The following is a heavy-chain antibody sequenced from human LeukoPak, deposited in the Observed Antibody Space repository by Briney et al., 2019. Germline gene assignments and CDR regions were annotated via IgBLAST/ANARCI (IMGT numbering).Heavy chain of an antibody. D-gene: IGHD3-22*01. CDR3: ASPHYYDSSGYYGVYAFDI. J-gene: IGHJ3*02. CDR2: IIPILGIA. V-gene: IGHV1-69*02. CDR1: GYTFTSYY. Sequence: ASVKVSCKASGYTFTSYYMHWVRQAPGQGLEWMGRIIPILGIANYAQKFQGRVTITADKSTSTAYMELSSLRSEDTAVYYCASPHYYDSSGYYGVYAFDIWGQGTMVTVSS.